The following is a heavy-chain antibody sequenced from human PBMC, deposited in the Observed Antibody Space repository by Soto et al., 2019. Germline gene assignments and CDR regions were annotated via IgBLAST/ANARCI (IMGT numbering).Heavy chain of an antibody. V-gene: IGHV3-23*01. CDR3: AKDPYGDYVIYFDY. Sequence: GGSLRLSCAASGFTFSNYWMSWVRQVPGKGPEWVAAIRRGGGGTYYADSVKGRFTVSRDNSKNTLYLQMNSLRAEDTAVYYCAKDPYGDYVIYFDYWGQGTLVTVSS. J-gene: IGHJ4*02. CDR2: IRRGGGGT. CDR1: GFTFSNYW. D-gene: IGHD4-17*01.